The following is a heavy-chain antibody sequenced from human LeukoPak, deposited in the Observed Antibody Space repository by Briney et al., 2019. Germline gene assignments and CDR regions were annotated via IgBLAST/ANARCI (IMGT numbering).Heavy chain of an antibody. CDR2: IYYSGSA. CDR1: GGSISSYY. Sequence: SETLSLTCTVSGGSISSYYWSWIRQPPGKGLEWIGYIYYSGSANYNPSLKSRVTISVDTSKNQFSLKLSSVTAADTAVYYCARLVVAAAAFDIWGQGTMVTVSS. D-gene: IGHD2-15*01. V-gene: IGHV4-59*01. J-gene: IGHJ3*02. CDR3: ARLVVAAAAFDI.